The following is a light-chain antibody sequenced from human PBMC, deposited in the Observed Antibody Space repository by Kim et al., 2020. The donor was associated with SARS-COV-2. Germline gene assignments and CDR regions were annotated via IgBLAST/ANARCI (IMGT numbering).Light chain of an antibody. CDR1: QTVLYSSNNRYC. V-gene: IGKV4-1*01. Sequence: ATINCKSSQTVLYSSNNRYCLAWYQQKPGQPPKLLIYWASTREAGVPDRFSGSGSGTDFTLTISTLQAEDVAVYYCQQYCSVPLTFGGGTKVDIK. CDR2: WAS. CDR3: QQYCSVPLT. J-gene: IGKJ4*01.